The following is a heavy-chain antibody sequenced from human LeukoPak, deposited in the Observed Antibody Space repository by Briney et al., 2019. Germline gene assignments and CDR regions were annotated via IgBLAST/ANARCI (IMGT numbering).Heavy chain of an antibody. J-gene: IGHJ6*03. V-gene: IGHV4-59*01. CDR3: ARYYYYMDV. CDR1: GASTSGYY. CDR2: VYYSGST. Sequence: SETLSLTCTVSGASTSGYYWSWIRQPPGKGLEWIGYVYYSGSTNYNPSLKGRVTISIDTSKNQFSLNLTSVTAADTAVYYCARYYYYMDVWGKGTTVTVSS.